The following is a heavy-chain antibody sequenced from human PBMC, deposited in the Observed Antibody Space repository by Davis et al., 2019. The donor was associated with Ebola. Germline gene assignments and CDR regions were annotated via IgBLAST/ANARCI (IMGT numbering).Heavy chain of an antibody. V-gene: IGHV3-21*01. CDR3: ARDGRDGYNYFDY. CDR1: GFSFSDSW. J-gene: IGHJ4*02. Sequence: GGSLRLSCAASGFSFSDSWMHWVRQAPGKGLEWVSSISSSSSYIYYADSVKGRFTISRDNAKNTLYLQMNSLRAEDTAVYYCARDGRDGYNYFDYWGQGTLVTVSS. CDR2: ISSSSSYI. D-gene: IGHD5-24*01.